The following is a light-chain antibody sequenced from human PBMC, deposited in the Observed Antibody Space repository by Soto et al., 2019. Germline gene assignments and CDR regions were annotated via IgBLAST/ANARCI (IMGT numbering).Light chain of an antibody. V-gene: IGKV1-5*03. CDR3: QQYKSYPWT. CDR1: QNIDNW. J-gene: IGKJ1*01. Sequence: DIEMTQSPSTLSASVGDRVTVTCRANQNIDNWLAWYQQEPGTAPKVLIYMASKLQSGVSSRLSGSGFGTEFTLTISSLQPDDFATYYCQQYKSYPWTFGRGTKVEIK. CDR2: MAS.